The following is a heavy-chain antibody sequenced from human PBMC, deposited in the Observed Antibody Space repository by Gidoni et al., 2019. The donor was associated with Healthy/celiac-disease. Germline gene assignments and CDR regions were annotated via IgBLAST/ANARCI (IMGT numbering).Heavy chain of an antibody. D-gene: IGHD6-6*01. CDR3: AVPYSSSSGLGY. Sequence: QVQLQESCPGLVKPSETLSLTCPVSGGSISSYYWSWIRQPPGKGLEWIGYIYYSGSTNYNPSLKSRVTRSVDTSKNQFSLKLSSVTAADTAVYYCAVPYSSSSGLGYWGQGTLVTVSS. CDR1: GGSISSYY. J-gene: IGHJ4*02. V-gene: IGHV4-59*08. CDR2: IYYSGST.